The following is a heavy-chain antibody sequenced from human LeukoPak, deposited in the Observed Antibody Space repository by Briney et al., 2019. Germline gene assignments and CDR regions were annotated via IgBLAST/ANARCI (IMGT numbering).Heavy chain of an antibody. CDR3: ARVSRRGDAFDI. J-gene: IGHJ3*02. CDR2: MNPNSGNT. D-gene: IGHD3-10*01. CDR1: GYTFTSFA. V-gene: IGHV1-8*01. Sequence: GASVKVSCRASGYTFTSFAINWVRQATGQGLEWMGWMNPNSGNTGYAQKFQGRVTMTRNTSRSTAYMELSSLRSEDTAVYYCARVSRRGDAFDIWGQGTMVTASS.